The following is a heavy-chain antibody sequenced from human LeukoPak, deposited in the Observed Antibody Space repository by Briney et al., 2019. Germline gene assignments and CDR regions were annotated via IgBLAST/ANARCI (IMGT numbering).Heavy chain of an antibody. D-gene: IGHD3-22*01. J-gene: IGHJ4*02. CDR2: ISYDGSNK. CDR3: ARVLLYYYDSSGYQDY. Sequence: PGGSLRLSCAASGFTFSSYGMHWVRQAPGKGLEWVAVISYDGSNKYYADSVKGRFTISRDNSKNTLYLQMNSLRAEDTAVYYCARVLLYYYDSSGYQDYWGQGTLVTVSS. V-gene: IGHV3-30*03. CDR1: GFTFSSYG.